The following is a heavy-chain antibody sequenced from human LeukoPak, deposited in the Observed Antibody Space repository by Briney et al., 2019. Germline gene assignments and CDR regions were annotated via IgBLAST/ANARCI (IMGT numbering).Heavy chain of an antibody. CDR3: AQTSYDSSGYRDY. CDR2: VDPEDGET. V-gene: IGHV1-69-2*01. Sequence: ASVKVSCKASGYTFTGYYMHWVQQAPGKGLEWMGLVDPEDGETIYAEKFQGRVTITADTSTDTAYMELSSLRSEDTAVYYCAQTSYDSSGYRDYWGQGTLVTVSS. J-gene: IGHJ4*02. CDR1: GYTFTGYY. D-gene: IGHD3-22*01.